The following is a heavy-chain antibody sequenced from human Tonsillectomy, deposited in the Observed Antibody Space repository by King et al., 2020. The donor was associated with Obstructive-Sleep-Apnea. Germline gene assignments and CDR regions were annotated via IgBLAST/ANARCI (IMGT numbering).Heavy chain of an antibody. D-gene: IGHD3-22*01. J-gene: IGHJ5*02. Sequence: VQLVESGGGLVKPGGSLRLSCAASGFTFSDYYMSWIRQAPGKVLEWVSYISSSGSTIYYADSVKGRFTISRDNAKNSLYLQMNSLRAEDTAVYYCARGAYYDDSSGYFTRGWFDPWGQGTLVTVSS. CDR1: GFTFSDYY. CDR2: ISSSGSTI. CDR3: ARGAYYDDSSGYFTRGWFDP. V-gene: IGHV3-11*01.